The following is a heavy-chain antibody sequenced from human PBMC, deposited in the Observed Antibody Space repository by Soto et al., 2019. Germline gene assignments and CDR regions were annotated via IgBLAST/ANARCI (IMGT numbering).Heavy chain of an antibody. Sequence: GGSLRLSCAASGFTFSNYGMHWVRQAPGKGLEWVAIIWHDGNNKYYADSVRGRFIISRDDSKNRLYLQMNSLRAEDTAVYYCASDLVGASDSYGLDVWGQGTPVTVSS. CDR2: IWHDGNNK. CDR3: ASDLVGASDSYGLDV. J-gene: IGHJ6*02. D-gene: IGHD1-26*01. V-gene: IGHV3-33*01. CDR1: GFTFSNYG.